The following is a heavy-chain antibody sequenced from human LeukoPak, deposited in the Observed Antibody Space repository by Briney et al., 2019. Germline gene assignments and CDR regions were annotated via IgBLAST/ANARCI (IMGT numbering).Heavy chain of an antibody. D-gene: IGHD3-10*01. CDR2: IIPIFGTA. V-gene: IGHV1-69*06. CDR1: GGTFSSYA. J-gene: IGHJ6*03. CDR3: ARHSLKYYYGSGGDYQYYYYYMDV. Sequence: SVKVSCKASGGTFSSYAISWVRQAPGQGLEWMGGIIPIFGTANYAQKFQGRVTITADKSTSTAYMELSSLRAEDTAVYYCARHSLKYYYGSGGDYQYYYYYMDVWGKGTTVTVSS.